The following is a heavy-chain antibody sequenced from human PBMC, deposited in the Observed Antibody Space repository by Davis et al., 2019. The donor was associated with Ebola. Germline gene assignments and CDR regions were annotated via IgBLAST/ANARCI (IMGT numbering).Heavy chain of an antibody. J-gene: IGHJ5*02. D-gene: IGHD6-19*01. CDR3: ARGGGSGWARLYNWFDP. V-gene: IGHV6-1*01. Sequence: SQTLSLTCAISGDSVSSNSAAWNWIRQSPSRGLEWLGRTYYRSKWYNDYAVSVKSRITINPDTSKNQFSLQLNSVTPEDTAVYYCARGGGSGWARLYNWFDPWGQGTLVTVSS. CDR2: TYYRSKWYN. CDR1: GDSVSSNSAA.